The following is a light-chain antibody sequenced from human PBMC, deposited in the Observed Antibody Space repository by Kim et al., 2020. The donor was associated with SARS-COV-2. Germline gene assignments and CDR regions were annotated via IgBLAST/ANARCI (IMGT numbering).Light chain of an antibody. CDR1: QTVIDNY. Sequence: APWESASLSCRASQTVIDNYLAWFQQKRGQTPRLLIYAISNRATGIPDRFSGSGSGTDFTLTISRLEPEDFAMYYCQQYGGAPLTFGGGTKVDIK. J-gene: IGKJ4*01. V-gene: IGKV3-20*01. CDR2: AIS. CDR3: QQYGGAPLT.